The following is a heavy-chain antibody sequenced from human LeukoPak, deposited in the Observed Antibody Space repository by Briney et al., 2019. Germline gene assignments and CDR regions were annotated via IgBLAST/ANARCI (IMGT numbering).Heavy chain of an antibody. J-gene: IGHJ6*02. V-gene: IGHV1-18*01. CDR2: ISAYNGNT. Sequence: ASVKVSCKASGYTFTSYGISWVRQAPGQGLEWMGWISAYNGNTNYAQKLQGRVTMTTDTSTSTAYMELRSLRSDDTAVYYCARDYDFWSGYYTPRGYYYCGMDVWGQGTTVTVSS. CDR3: ARDYDFWSGYYTPRGYYYCGMDV. CDR1: GYTFTSYG. D-gene: IGHD3-3*01.